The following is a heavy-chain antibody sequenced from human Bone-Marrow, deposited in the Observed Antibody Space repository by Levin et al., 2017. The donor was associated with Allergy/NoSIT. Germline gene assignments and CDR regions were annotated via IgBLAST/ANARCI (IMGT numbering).Heavy chain of an antibody. Sequence: PSETLSLTCAVYGGSFSGPYWSWIRQPPGKGLEWIGEINHSGSVGYILAFTLRVPLSQDTSKNQFSLRLSSVTVADTAIYYCARGPVGHSSTWFRTFNPLFDSSSQGTRVTVSS. CDR2: INHSGSV. J-gene: IGHJ5*01. CDR1: GGSFSGPY. V-gene: IGHV4-34*01. CDR3: ARGPVGHSSTWFRTFNPLFDS. D-gene: IGHD2-2*01.